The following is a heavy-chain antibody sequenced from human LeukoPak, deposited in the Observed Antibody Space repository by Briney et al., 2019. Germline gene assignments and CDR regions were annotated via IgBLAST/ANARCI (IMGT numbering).Heavy chain of an antibody. CDR3: ARGGIAAAGPSRLDY. CDR2: ISYDETKK. D-gene: IGHD6-13*01. V-gene: IGHV3-30*03. Sequence: EGSLSLSFAASGFTFSNYGMHWVRQAPGKGLEWVAVISYDETKKYYADSVKGRFTISRDNSKNTLYLQMNSLRAEDTAVYYCARGGIAAAGPSRLDYWGQGTLVTVSS. J-gene: IGHJ4*02. CDR1: GFTFSNYG.